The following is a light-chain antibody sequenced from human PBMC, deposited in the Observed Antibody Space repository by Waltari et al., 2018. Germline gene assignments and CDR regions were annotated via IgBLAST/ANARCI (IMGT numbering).Light chain of an antibody. CDR1: QSVSSSY. CDR2: GAS. Sequence: EIVLTQSPGTLSLSPGERATLSCRASQSVSSSYLSGYQQKPGQAPRLLIYGASSRATGIPDRFSGSGSGTDFTLTISRLEPEDFAVYYCQQYGSSRSYTFGQGTKLEIK. V-gene: IGKV3-20*01. CDR3: QQYGSSRSYT. J-gene: IGKJ2*01.